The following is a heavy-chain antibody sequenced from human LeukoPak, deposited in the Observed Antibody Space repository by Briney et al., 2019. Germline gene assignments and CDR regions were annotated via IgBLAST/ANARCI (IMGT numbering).Heavy chain of an antibody. J-gene: IGHJ4*02. CDR2: IYFSGNT. V-gene: IGHV4-39*01. CDR3: TRQTGSGLFILP. Sequence: SETLSLTCTVSGVSISSSNSYWGWIRQPPGKGLEWIGSIYFSGNTYYNASLKSQVSISIDTSKNQFSLRLTSVTAADTAVYYCTRQTGSGLFILPGGQGTLVTVSS. CDR1: GVSISSSNSY. D-gene: IGHD3/OR15-3a*01.